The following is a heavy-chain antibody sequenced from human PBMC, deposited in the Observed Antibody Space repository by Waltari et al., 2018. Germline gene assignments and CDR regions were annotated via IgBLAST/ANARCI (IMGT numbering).Heavy chain of an antibody. CDR2: INHSGNT. CDR1: GGSFSGFY. CDR3: ARDPSGKNFDY. Sequence: QVQLQQWGAGLLKPSETLSLTCAVYGGSFSGFYWSWIRQPPGEGLEWIGEINHSGNTNYNPSLKSPVTISLDTSKNQFSLKLSSVTAADTAVYYCARDPSGKNFDYWGQGTLVTVSS. V-gene: IGHV4-34*01. D-gene: IGHD6-25*01. J-gene: IGHJ4*02.